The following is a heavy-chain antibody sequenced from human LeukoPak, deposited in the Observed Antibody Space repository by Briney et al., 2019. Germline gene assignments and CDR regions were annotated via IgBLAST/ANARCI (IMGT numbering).Heavy chain of an antibody. CDR1: GGSISAYY. CDR2: IYTSGST. D-gene: IGHD3-16*01. J-gene: IGHJ5*02. CDR3: ARDGGAANWFDP. Sequence: SETLSLTGTVPGGSISAYYWSWIPKPPGKGLNWIGRIYTSGSTNYTPSLKSRVTMSVDTSKNQFSLKLSSVTAADTAVYYCARDGGAANWFDPWGQGTLVTVSS. V-gene: IGHV4-4*07.